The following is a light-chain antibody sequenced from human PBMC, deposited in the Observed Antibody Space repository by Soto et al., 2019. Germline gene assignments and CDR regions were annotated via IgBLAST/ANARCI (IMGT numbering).Light chain of an antibody. Sequence: QSALTQPASVSGSPGQAITISCSGSSSDVGAHNFVSWYQHHPGNAPKLMIYEVITRPSAFSIRYSGSKSGTPAFLTISGLQAEDGADYYRNPYTSSNTYVFGSGTKVTVL. CDR3: NPYTSSNTYV. V-gene: IGLV2-14*01. CDR2: EVI. CDR1: SSDVGAHNF. J-gene: IGLJ1*01.